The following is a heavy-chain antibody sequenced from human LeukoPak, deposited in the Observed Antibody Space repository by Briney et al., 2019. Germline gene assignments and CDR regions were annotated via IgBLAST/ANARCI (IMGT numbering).Heavy chain of an antibody. V-gene: IGHV3-11*04. CDR2: ISSIGSTI. D-gene: IGHD6-13*01. CDR3: ARDGLGIATHFDY. CDR1: GFTFSDYH. J-gene: IGHJ4*02. Sequence: GGSLRLSCAASGFTFSDYHMNWIRQAPGKGLEWVSHISSIGSTIYYADSVKGRFTISRDNAKNSLYLQMNSLRAEDTAVYYCARDGLGIATHFDYWGQGTLVTVSS.